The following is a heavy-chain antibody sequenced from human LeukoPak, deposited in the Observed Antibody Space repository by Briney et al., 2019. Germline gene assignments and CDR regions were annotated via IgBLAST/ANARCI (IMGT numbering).Heavy chain of an antibody. CDR1: SDTINYYY. V-gene: IGHV4-59*08. D-gene: IGHD2-8*01. J-gene: IGHJ4*02. CDR2: THYTGNT. Sequence: SETLSLTCSAPSDTINYYYWNWIRQPPGKELEWIAYTHYTGNTKSNPSLKSRVTTSVDTSKSQFSLKLSSVTAADTAVYYCAKWSSTLKAFDFWGQGILAIVSS. CDR3: AKWSSTLKAFDF.